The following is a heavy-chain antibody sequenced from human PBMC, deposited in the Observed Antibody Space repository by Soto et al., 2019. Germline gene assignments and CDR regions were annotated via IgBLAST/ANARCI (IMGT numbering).Heavy chain of an antibody. CDR2: ISYDGSNK. CDR1: GFTFSSYG. Sequence: VGSLRLSCAASGFTFSSYGMHWVRQAPGKGLEWVAVISYDGSNKYYADSVKGRFTISRDNSKNTLYLQMNSLRAEDTAVYYCAKALYSNERPHYYYYYGMDVWGQGTTVTVSS. V-gene: IGHV3-30*18. J-gene: IGHJ6*02. D-gene: IGHD4-4*01. CDR3: AKALYSNERPHYYYYYGMDV.